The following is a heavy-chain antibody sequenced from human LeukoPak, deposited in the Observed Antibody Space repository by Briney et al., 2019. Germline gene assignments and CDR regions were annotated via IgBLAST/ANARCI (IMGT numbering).Heavy chain of an antibody. D-gene: IGHD1-26*01. CDR1: GYTFTSYG. CDR3: ARGLIIVGATIRILNAFDI. CDR2: ISAYNGNT. Sequence: ASVKVSCKASGYTFTSYGISWVRQAPGQGLEWMGWISAYNGNTNYAQKLQGRVTMTTDTSTSTAYMELRSLRSDDTAVYYCARGLIIVGATIRILNAFDIWGQGTMVTVSS. J-gene: IGHJ3*02. V-gene: IGHV1-18*01.